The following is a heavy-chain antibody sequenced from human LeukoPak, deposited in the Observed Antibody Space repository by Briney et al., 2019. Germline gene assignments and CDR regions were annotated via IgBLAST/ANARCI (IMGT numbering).Heavy chain of an antibody. Sequence: GASVKVSCKASGYTFTGYYRHWVRQAPGQGLEWMGWINPNSGGTNYAQKFQGRVTMTRDTSINTAYMELSRLTSDDTAVYYCARDRGPYYFDYWGQGTLVTVSS. CDR2: INPNSGGT. J-gene: IGHJ4*02. CDR3: ARDRGPYYFDY. CDR1: GYTFTGYY. V-gene: IGHV1-2*02. D-gene: IGHD3-10*01.